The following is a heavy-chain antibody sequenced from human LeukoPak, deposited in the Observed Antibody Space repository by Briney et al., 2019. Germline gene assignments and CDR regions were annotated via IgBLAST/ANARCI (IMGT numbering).Heavy chain of an antibody. V-gene: IGHV3-30-3*01. CDR1: GFTFSSYA. D-gene: IGHD6-19*01. CDR2: ISYDGSNK. CDR3: ASPVAGKINY. J-gene: IGHJ4*02. Sequence: GGSLRLSCAASGFTFSSYAMHWVRQAPGKGLEWVAVISYDGSNKYYADSVKGRFTISRDNSKNTLYLQMNSLRAEDTAVYYCASPVAGKINYWGQGTLVTVSS.